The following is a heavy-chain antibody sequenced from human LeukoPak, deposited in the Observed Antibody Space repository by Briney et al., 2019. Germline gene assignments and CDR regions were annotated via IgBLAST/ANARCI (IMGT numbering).Heavy chain of an antibody. D-gene: IGHD1-26*01. V-gene: IGHV4-39*01. J-gene: IGHJ4*02. CDR1: GGSISSSSYY. CDR3: ARRVRGSYYGSTFDY. Sequence: SETLSLTCTVSGGSISSSSYYWGWIRQPPGKGLEWIGSIYYSGSTYYNPSLKSRVTISVDTSKNQFSLKLSSVTAADTAVYYCARRVRGSYYGSTFDYWGQGTLVTVSS. CDR2: IYYSGST.